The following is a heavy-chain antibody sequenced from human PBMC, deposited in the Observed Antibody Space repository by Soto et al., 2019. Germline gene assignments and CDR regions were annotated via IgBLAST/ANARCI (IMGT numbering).Heavy chain of an antibody. CDR2: IIPIFGTA. CDR1: GGTFSSYA. V-gene: IGHV1-69*01. J-gene: IGHJ6*02. D-gene: IGHD3-10*01. CDR3: ARAMVRGVHYYYYGMDV. Sequence: QVQLVQSGAEVKKPGSSVKVSCKASGGTFSSYAISWVRQAPGQGLEWMGGIIPIFGTANYAQKFQGRVTITAEESTSTAYMELSSLRSEDTAVYYCARAMVRGVHYYYYGMDVWGQGTTVTVSS.